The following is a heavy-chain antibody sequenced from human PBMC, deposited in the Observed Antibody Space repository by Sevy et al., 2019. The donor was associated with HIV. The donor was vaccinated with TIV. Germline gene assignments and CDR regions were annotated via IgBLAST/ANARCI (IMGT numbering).Heavy chain of an antibody. D-gene: IGHD3-22*01. CDR2: VSYSGRT. V-gene: IGHV4-61*01. CDR3: AREIYFYENSGFYYFDS. CDR1: VASVSSGKYY. J-gene: IGHJ4*02. Sequence: LETLCLTCNVSVASVSSGKYYWTWIRQPPGKDLEWIGHVSYSGRTNYNPSLKSRVTISEDTSKNQFSLSLNSVTAADTATYYCAREIYFYENSGFYYFDSWGLGILVTVSS.